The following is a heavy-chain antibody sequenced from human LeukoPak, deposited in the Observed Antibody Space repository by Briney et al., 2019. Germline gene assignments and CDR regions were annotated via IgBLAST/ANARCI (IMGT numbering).Heavy chain of an antibody. J-gene: IGHJ6*03. Sequence: PSETLSLTCTVSGGSISSSSYYWGWIRQPPGKGLEWIGEINYSGTPTYNPSLKSRVTISVDTSKNQFSLKLSSVTAADTAVYYCARFYGEVLYYYYYYYMDVWGKGTTVTISS. V-gene: IGHV4-39*07. CDR2: INYSGTP. CDR1: GGSISSSSYY. D-gene: IGHD4-17*01. CDR3: ARFYGEVLYYYYYYYMDV.